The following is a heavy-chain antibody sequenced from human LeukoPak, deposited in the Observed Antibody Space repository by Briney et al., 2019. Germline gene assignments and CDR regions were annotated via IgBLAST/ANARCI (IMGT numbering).Heavy chain of an antibody. CDR2: MNPNSGNT. J-gene: IGHJ4*02. CDR1: GYTFTSYD. Sequence: GASVKVSCKASGYTFTSYDINWVRQATGQGVEWMGWMNPNSGNTGYAQNFQGRVTMTRNTSISTAYMERSSLRSEDTAVYYCARGPGGAAAGKSDYWGQGTLVTVSS. D-gene: IGHD6-13*01. V-gene: IGHV1-8*01. CDR3: ARGPGGAAAGKSDY.